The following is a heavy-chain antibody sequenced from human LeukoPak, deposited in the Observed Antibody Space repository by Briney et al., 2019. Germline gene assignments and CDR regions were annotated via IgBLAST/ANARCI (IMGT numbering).Heavy chain of an antibody. V-gene: IGHV4-59*12. CDR3: ARDAQNCSGGSCYFDYYYGMDV. D-gene: IGHD2-15*01. CDR2: IYYSGST. J-gene: IGHJ6*02. Sequence: PSETLSLTCTVSGGSISSYYWSWIRQPPGKGLEWIGYIYYSGSTNYNPSLKSRVTISVDTSKNQFSLKLSSVTAADTAVYYCARDAQNCSGGSCYFDYYYGMDVWGQGTTVTVSS. CDR1: GGSISSYY.